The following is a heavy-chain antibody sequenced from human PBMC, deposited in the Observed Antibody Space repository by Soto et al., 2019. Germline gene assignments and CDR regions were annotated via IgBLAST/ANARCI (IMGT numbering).Heavy chain of an antibody. V-gene: IGHV4-39*01. CDR1: GVSISSSSHY. CDR3: ARHALQNKFDL. CDR2: GYQSGNT. J-gene: IGHJ4*02. Sequence: QLQLEESGPGLVKPSETLSLTCSVSGVSISSSSHYWGWVRQAPGQGLEWIGSGYQSGNTYYNPSLRNRVAVSVDTSTNQISLRVKFVTAADTGVYFCARHALQNKFDLWGQGTPVTVSS.